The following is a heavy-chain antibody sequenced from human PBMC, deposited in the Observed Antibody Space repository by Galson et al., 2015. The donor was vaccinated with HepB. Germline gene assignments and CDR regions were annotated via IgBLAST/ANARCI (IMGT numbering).Heavy chain of an antibody. CDR1: GFTFSKAW. Sequence: LRLSCAASGFTFSKAWMSWVRQTPGKGLEWVGRIKDITDGGTTDYAAPVKGRFTISRDDSINTLYLHMNSLQTEDTAVYYCTTVDWTYKRSGYFDFWGQGTLVTVSS. CDR2: IKDITDGGTT. CDR3: TTVDWTYKRSGYFDF. V-gene: IGHV3-15*01. D-gene: IGHD1-7*01. J-gene: IGHJ4*02.